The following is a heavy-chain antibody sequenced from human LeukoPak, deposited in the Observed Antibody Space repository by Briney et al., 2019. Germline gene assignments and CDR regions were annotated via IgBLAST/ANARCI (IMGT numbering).Heavy chain of an antibody. CDR2: ISYDGSNK. Sequence: GRSLRLSCAASGFTFSSYDMHWVRQAPGKGLEWVAVISYDGSNKYYADSVKGRFTISRDNSKNTLYLQMNSLRAEDTAVYYCARRSTSCLDYWGQGTLVTVSS. D-gene: IGHD2-2*01. J-gene: IGHJ4*02. V-gene: IGHV3-30*03. CDR3: ARRSTSCLDY. CDR1: GFTFSSYD.